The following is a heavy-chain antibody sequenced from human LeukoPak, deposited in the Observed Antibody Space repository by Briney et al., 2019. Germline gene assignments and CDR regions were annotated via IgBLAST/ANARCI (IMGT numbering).Heavy chain of an antibody. CDR3: ARSAVGGHNDF. V-gene: IGHV6-1*01. CDR1: GDSVSSNSAA. Sequence: SQTLSLTCAISGDSVSSNSAAWVWFRQSPSRGLEWLARTYFRSKWYYDYAVSVRSRIVISPDTSKNQFSLQLNFVIPDDTAVFFCARSAVGGHNDFWGQGTLVTVSS. CDR2: TYFRSKWYY. D-gene: IGHD3-16*01. J-gene: IGHJ4*02.